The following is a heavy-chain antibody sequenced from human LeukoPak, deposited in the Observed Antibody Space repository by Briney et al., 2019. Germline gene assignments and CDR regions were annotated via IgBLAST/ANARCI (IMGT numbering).Heavy chain of an antibody. V-gene: IGHV1-58*02. CDR3: ARRGVGFGDSVDY. J-gene: IGHJ4*02. Sequence: ASVKVSCKASGFTFSNSAMQWVRQARGQRLEWIGWIVVGSGNTNYAQKFQERVTITRDTSTSTAYMELSSLRSEDTAVYYCARRGVGFGDSVDYWGQGTLVTVSS. CDR1: GFTFSNSA. D-gene: IGHD3-10*01. CDR2: IVVGSGNT.